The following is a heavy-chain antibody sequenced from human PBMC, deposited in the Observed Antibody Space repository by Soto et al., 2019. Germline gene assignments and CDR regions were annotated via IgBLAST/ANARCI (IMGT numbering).Heavy chain of an antibody. J-gene: IGHJ4*02. CDR2: IKSKTDGGTT. CDR3: TSNSGWYGPTFDY. CDR1: GFTFSNAW. V-gene: IGHV3-15*07. Sequence: GGSLRLSCAASGFTFSNAWMNWVRQAPGKGLEWVGRIKSKTDGGTTDYAAPVKGRFTISRDDSKNTLYLQMNSLKTEDTAVYYCTSNSGWYGPTFDYWGQGTLVTVSS. D-gene: IGHD6-19*01.